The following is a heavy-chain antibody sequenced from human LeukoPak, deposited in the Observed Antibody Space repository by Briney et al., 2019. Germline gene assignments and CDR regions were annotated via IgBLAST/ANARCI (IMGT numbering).Heavy chain of an antibody. D-gene: IGHD6-19*01. CDR3: ARGPNSSGWYDFDY. J-gene: IGHJ4*02. CDR2: MNPNSGNT. V-gene: IGHV1-8*03. CDR1: GYTFTSYD. Sequence: ASVKVSCKASGYTFTSYDINWVRQATGQGLEWMGWMNPNSGNTGYAQKFQGRVTITRNTSISTAYMELSSLRSEDTAVYYCARGPNSSGWYDFDYWGQGTLVTVSS.